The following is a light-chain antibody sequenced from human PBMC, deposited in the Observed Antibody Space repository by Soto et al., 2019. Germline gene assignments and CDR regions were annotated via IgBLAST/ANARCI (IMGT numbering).Light chain of an antibody. CDR1: QSVNSN. Sequence: TLTTQAPATLSVSPGERATLSCRASQSVNSNLAWYQQKLGQAPRVLIYGASTRATGIPARFRGSGSGTEFILTISSLQSEDFAVYYCQEYNTWPWTFGQGTKVDIK. CDR2: GAS. J-gene: IGKJ1*01. V-gene: IGKV3-15*01. CDR3: QEYNTWPWT.